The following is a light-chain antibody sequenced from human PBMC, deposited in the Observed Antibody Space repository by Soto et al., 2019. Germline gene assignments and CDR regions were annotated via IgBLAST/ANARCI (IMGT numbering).Light chain of an antibody. J-gene: IGKJ2*01. V-gene: IGKV1-39*01. CDR1: QSISTY. CDR3: QQRYSTPPT. Sequence: DIQMTQSPSSLSASVGDRVTITCRASQSISTYLNWYQQKPGKAPKLLIYGVFNLESGVPSRFSGSGSGTDFTLTISSLQPEDFAVYYCQQRYSTPPTFGQGTKVEIK. CDR2: GVF.